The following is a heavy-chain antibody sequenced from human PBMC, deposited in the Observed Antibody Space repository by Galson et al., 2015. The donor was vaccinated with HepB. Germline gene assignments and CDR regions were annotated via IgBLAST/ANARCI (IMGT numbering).Heavy chain of an antibody. V-gene: IGHV4-34*01. Sequence: SETLSLTCAVYGGSFSGYYWSWIRQPPGKGLEWIGEINHSGSTNYNPSLKSRVTISVDTSKNQFSLKLSSVTAADTAVYYCARGLASLDDYGDYVGTSRTNWGFDPWGQGTLVTVSS. CDR3: ARGLASLDDYGDYVGTSRTNWGFDP. CDR1: GGSFSGYY. CDR2: INHSGST. D-gene: IGHD4-17*01. J-gene: IGHJ5*02.